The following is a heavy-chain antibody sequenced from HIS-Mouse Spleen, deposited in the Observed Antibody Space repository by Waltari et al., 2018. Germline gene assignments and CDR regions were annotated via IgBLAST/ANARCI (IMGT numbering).Heavy chain of an antibody. V-gene: IGHV4-30-4*01. D-gene: IGHD7-27*01. Sequence: QVQLQESGPGLVKPSQTLSLTCTVSGGSISSGDYYWSWIRQPPGKGLDWIGYIYYSGSTYYNPSLKSRVTISVDTSKNQFSLKLSSVTAADTAVYYCARVAPNWEWYFDLWGRGTLVTVSS. CDR3: ARVAPNWEWYFDL. CDR2: IYYSGST. J-gene: IGHJ2*01. CDR1: GGSISSGDYY.